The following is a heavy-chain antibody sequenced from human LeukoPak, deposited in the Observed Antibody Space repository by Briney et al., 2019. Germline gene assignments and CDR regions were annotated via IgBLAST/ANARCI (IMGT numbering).Heavy chain of an antibody. J-gene: IGHJ4*02. CDR2: IYNSGST. CDR3: ARDRLWIEPLDY. V-gene: IGHV4-38-2*02. D-gene: IGHD5-18*01. Sequence: KSSETLSLTCTVSGYSISSGYYWGWIRQSPGKGLEWIGSIYNSGSTYYNPSLKSRITISVDTSKNQFSLRLRSVTAADTATYYGARDRLWIEPLDYWGQGTLVTVSS. CDR1: GYSISSGYY.